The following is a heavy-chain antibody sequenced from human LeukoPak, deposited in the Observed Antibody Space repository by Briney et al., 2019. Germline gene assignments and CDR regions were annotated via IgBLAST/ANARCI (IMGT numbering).Heavy chain of an antibody. Sequence: GGSLRLSCAASGFTFSDYYMSWIRQAPGKGLGWGSYISRSGSTIYYADSVKRPFTISRDNAKNSLYLQMTTLRPEATAVDYCARERRYYGSGSYHTAYWGQGTLVSVSS. CDR1: GFTFSDYY. V-gene: IGHV3-11*01. CDR3: ARERRYYGSGSYHTAY. D-gene: IGHD3-10*01. J-gene: IGHJ4*02. CDR2: ISRSGSTI.